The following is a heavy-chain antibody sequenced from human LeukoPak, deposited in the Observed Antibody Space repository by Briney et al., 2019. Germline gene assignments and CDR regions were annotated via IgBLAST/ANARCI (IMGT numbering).Heavy chain of an antibody. V-gene: IGHV3-21*04. CDR1: GFTFSSYS. Sequence: GGSLRLSCAASGFTFSSYSMHWVRQAPGKGLEWVSSISSSSSYIYYADSVKGRFTIARDNSKNTLYLQMNSLRPEDTAVYYCAKGQWLVGFFDYWAREPWSPSPQ. CDR2: ISSSSSYI. J-gene: IGHJ4*02. CDR3: AKGQWLVGFFDY. D-gene: IGHD6-19*01.